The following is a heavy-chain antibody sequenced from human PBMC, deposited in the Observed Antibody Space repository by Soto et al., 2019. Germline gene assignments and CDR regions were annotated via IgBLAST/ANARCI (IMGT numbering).Heavy chain of an antibody. D-gene: IGHD6-13*01. Sequence: PSETLSLTCTVSGYSISSGYYWGWLRQPPGKGLEWIGSIYHGGSTYYNPSLNSRVTLSVDTTKNQFSLQLSSVTAADTAVYYCARVLSAAAAGAFDIWGQGTMVTVSS. J-gene: IGHJ3*02. CDR1: GYSISSGYY. CDR2: IYHGGST. V-gene: IGHV4-38-2*02. CDR3: ARVLSAAAAGAFDI.